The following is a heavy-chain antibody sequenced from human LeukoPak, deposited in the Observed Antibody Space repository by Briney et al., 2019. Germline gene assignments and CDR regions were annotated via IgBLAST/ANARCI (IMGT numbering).Heavy chain of an antibody. D-gene: IGHD3-22*01. CDR2: INSDGSST. CDR3: AKDGGGYYPYYYYYMDV. V-gene: IGHV3-74*01. CDR1: GFTFSSYW. J-gene: IGHJ6*03. Sequence: RGSLRLSCAASGFTFSSYWMHWVRQAPGKGLVWVSRINSDGSSTSYADSVKGRFTISRDNSKNTLYLQMNSLRAEDTAVYYCAKDGGGYYPYYYYYMDVWGKGTTVTISS.